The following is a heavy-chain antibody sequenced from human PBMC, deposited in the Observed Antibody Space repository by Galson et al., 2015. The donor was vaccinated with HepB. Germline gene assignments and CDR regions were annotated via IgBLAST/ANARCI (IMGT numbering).Heavy chain of an antibody. V-gene: IGHV1-69*17. CDR1: ERNFNSNN. CDR3: ANAGECSGGSCFEGF. J-gene: IGHJ4*02. D-gene: IGHD2-15*01. Sequence: SCKASERNFNSNNVNWVRQVPGQGLEWMGGIIPIFGIGNYAQNFQGRVIINADKSTRTVYMELTKLTSEDTAMYYCANAGECSGGSCFEGFWGQGTLVTVSS. CDR2: IIPIFGIG.